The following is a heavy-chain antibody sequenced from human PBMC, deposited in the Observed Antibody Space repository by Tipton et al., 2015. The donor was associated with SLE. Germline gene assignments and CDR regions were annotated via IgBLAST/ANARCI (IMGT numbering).Heavy chain of an antibody. CDR3: AKGSTLNYYFHMDV. J-gene: IGHJ6*02. D-gene: IGHD3/OR15-3a*01. Sequence: RSLRLSCAASGFIFDDYAMNWVRQAPGKGLEWVSGISWNSGTIGYADSVKGRFTISRDNANNSLYLQMNSLRAEDTALYYCAKGSTLNYYFHMDVWGQGTTVTVS. CDR2: ISWNSGTI. V-gene: IGHV3-9*01. CDR1: GFIFDDYA.